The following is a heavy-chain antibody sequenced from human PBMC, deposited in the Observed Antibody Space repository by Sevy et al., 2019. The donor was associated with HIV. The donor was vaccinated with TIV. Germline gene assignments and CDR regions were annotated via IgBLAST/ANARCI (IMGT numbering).Heavy chain of an antibody. D-gene: IGHD2-2*01. J-gene: IGHJ4*02. CDR1: GFTFNSYT. CDR3: ARDGGCSSTSCLLYFDD. Sequence: GGSLRLSCAASGFTFNSYTMNWVRQAPGKGLEWVSSITSGSTYIYYADSVKGRLTISRDNAKKSLYLQMNSLRAEDTAVYYCARDGGCSSTSCLLYFDDWSQGRLVTVSS. CDR2: ITSGSTYI. V-gene: IGHV3-21*01.